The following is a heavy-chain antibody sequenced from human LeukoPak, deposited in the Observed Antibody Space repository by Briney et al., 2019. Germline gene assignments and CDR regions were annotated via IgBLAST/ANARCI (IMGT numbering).Heavy chain of an antibody. CDR1: GFTFSSYS. CDR3: ARGPLGLTGYYFDY. V-gene: IGHV3-21*01. CDR2: ISSSSYI. J-gene: IGHJ4*02. D-gene: IGHD3-9*01. Sequence: GGSLRLSCAASGFTFSSYSMNWVRQAPGKGLEWVSSISSSSYIYYADSVKGRFTISRDNAKNSLYLQMNSLRAEDTAVYYCARGPLGLTGYYFDYWGQGTLVTVFS.